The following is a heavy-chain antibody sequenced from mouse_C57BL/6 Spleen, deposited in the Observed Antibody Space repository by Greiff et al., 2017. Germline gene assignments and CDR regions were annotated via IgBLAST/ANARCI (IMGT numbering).Heavy chain of an antibody. CDR1: GFTFSSYA. D-gene: IGHD2-3*01. V-gene: IGHV5-4*01. J-gene: IGHJ2*01. CDR3: ARDSDGYYEGY. Sequence: EVKVEESGGGLVKPGGSLKLSCAASGFTFSSYAMSWVRQTPEKRLEWVATISDGGSYTYYPDNVKGRFTISRDNAKNNLYLQMSHLKSEDTAMYYCARDSDGYYEGYWGQGTTLTVSS. CDR2: ISDGGSYT.